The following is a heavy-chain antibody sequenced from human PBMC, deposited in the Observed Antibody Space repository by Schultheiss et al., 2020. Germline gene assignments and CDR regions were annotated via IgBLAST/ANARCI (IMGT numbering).Heavy chain of an antibody. Sequence: ASVKVSCKASGYTFTSYAMHWVRQAPGQRLEWMGWINAGNGNTKYSQKFQGRVTITRDTSASTAYMELSSLRSDDTAVYYCARVIISQNQTRRNYYYYGMDVWGQGTTVTVSS. CDR2: INAGNGNT. CDR1: GYTFTSYA. V-gene: IGHV1-3*01. D-gene: IGHD3-10*01. J-gene: IGHJ6*02. CDR3: ARVIISQNQTRRNYYYYGMDV.